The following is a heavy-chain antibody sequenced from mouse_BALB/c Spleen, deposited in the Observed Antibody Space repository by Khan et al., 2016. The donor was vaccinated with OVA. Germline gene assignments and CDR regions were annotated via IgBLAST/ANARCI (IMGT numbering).Heavy chain of an antibody. CDR3: ARGNWQSYYFDY. Sequence: VQLQQSGPELVKPGTSVKMSCKASRYRFTSYIIHWVKQRPGQGLEWIGYINPYNGATNYNEKFKGKATLTSDTSSNTAYMELSSLTSEDSAVFYCARGNWQSYYFDYWGQDTTLTVSS. V-gene: IGHV1S136*01. CDR2: INPYNGAT. D-gene: IGHD4-1*01. J-gene: IGHJ2*01. CDR1: RYRFTSYI.